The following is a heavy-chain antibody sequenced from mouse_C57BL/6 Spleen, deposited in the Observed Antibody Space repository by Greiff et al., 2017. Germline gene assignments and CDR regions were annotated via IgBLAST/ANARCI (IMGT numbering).Heavy chain of an antibody. CDR3: TTGGYYGY. V-gene: IGHV14-4*01. J-gene: IGHJ2*01. CDR2: IDPENGDT. Sequence: VQLQQPGAELVRPGASVKLSCTASGFNIKDDYMHWVKQRPEQGLEWIGWIDPENGDTEYASKFQGKATITADTSSNTAYLQLSSLTSEDTAVYYCTTGGYYGYWGQGTTLTVSS. CDR1: GFNIKDDY. D-gene: IGHD2-3*01.